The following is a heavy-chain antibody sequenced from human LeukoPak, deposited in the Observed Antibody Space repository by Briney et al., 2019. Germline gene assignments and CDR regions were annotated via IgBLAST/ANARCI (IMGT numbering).Heavy chain of an antibody. CDR1: GYTYTSYD. D-gene: IGHD3-22*01. CDR3: ARGGYYYESPDAFDL. J-gene: IGHJ3*01. CDR2: MNPNSGNT. V-gene: IGHV1-8*03. Sequence: ASVKVSCKASGYTYTSYDINWVRQATGQGLEWMGWMNPNSGNTGYAQKFQGRVTITRNTSISTAYMELSSLRSEDTAVYYCARGGYYYESPDAFDLWGQGTMVPVSS.